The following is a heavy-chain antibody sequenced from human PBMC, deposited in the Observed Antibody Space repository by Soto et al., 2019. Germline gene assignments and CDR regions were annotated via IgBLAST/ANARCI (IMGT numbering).Heavy chain of an antibody. Sequence: QVQLVQSGAEVQKPGSSVKVSCKASGGTFSSYTISWVRQAPGQGLEWMGRIIPILGIANYAQKFQGRVTIPADKSTSTAYMELSSLRSEDTAVYYCASMYYYGSGVEDAFDIWGQGTMVTVSS. CDR3: ASMYYYGSGVEDAFDI. V-gene: IGHV1-69*02. CDR1: GGTFSSYT. D-gene: IGHD3-10*01. J-gene: IGHJ3*02. CDR2: IIPILGIA.